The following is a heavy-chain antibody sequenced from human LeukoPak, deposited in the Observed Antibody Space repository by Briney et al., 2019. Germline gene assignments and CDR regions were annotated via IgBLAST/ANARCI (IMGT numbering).Heavy chain of an antibody. D-gene: IGHD3-22*01. Sequence: GESLKISCKGSGYSFTSYWIGWVRQVPGKGLEWMGIIYPGDSDTRYSTSFQGQATISADKSISTAYLQWSSLKASDTAMYYCARLYDSIGLTFDYWGQGTLVTVSS. CDR2: IYPGDSDT. J-gene: IGHJ4*02. V-gene: IGHV5-51*01. CDR1: GYSFTSYW. CDR3: ARLYDSIGLTFDY.